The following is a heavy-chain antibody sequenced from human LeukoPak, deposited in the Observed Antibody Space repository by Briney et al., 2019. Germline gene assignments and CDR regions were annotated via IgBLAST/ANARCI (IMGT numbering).Heavy chain of an antibody. CDR2: MHEHGREI. V-gene: IGHV3-7*01. CDR1: GFSFGGFS. CDR3: ARPRGCGSSRCNNFDY. D-gene: IGHD2-21*01. J-gene: IGHJ4*02. Sequence: GGSLRLSCAASGFSFGGFSMSWVRQTPGKGLEWVTYMHEHGREIFYVDSVKGRFTISRDNAKNSLYLQMNSLRAEDTGVYYCARPRGCGSSRCNNFDYWGQGTLVTVSS.